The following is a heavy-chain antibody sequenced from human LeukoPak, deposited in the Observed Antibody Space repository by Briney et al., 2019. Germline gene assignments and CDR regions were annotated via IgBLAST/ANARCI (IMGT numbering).Heavy chain of an antibody. Sequence: GESLKISCKGSGYSFTSYWIGWVRQMPGKGLEWMGIIYPGDSDTRYSPSFQGQVTISADKSISTAYLQWSSLKASDTAMYYCASLGYCSGGSCYPSYWGQGTLVTVSS. CDR3: ASLGYCSGGSCYPSY. CDR2: IYPGDSDT. V-gene: IGHV5-51*01. J-gene: IGHJ4*02. D-gene: IGHD2-15*01. CDR1: GYSFTSYW.